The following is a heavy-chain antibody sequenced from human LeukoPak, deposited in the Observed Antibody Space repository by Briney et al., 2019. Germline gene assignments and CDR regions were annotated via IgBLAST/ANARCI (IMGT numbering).Heavy chain of an antibody. CDR1: GFTFSSYE. D-gene: IGHD2-2*01. V-gene: IGHV3-48*03. CDR2: ISSSGSTI. J-gene: IGHJ3*02. CDR3: AKDSTSSKKGALDI. Sequence: QPGGSLRLSCAASGFTFSSYEMNWVRQAPGKGLEWVSSISSSGSTIYYADSVKGRFTISRDNSKNTLYLQMNSLRAEDTAVYYCAKDSTSSKKGALDIWGQGTMVTVSS.